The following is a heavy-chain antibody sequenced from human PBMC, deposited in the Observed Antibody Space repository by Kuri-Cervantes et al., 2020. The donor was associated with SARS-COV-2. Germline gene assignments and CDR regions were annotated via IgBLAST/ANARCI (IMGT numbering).Heavy chain of an antibody. D-gene: IGHD6-13*01. CDR2: IWYDGSNK. J-gene: IGHJ4*02. Sequence: GESLKILCAASGFTFSSYGMHWVRQAPGKGLEWVAVIWYDGSNKYYADSVKGRFTISRDNSKNTLYLQTNSLRAEDTAVYYCAREEYSSSWWGELGPFDYWGQGTLVTVSS. V-gene: IGHV3-33*08. CDR3: AREEYSSSWWGELGPFDY. CDR1: GFTFSSYG.